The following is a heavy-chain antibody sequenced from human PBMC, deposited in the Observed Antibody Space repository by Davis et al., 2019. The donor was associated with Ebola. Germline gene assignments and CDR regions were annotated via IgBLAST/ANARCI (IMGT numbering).Heavy chain of an antibody. V-gene: IGHV4-39*01. CDR3: ARRNYYYENF. Sequence: IFSSYWMSWIRQSPGKGLEWIGSIYYNGNTYYSPSLRSRVTMSVDSSKNQFSLELSSVTAADTAIYYCARRNYYYENFWGQGILVTVSS. CDR2: IYYNGNT. CDR1: IFSSYW. D-gene: IGHD3-22*01. J-gene: IGHJ4*02.